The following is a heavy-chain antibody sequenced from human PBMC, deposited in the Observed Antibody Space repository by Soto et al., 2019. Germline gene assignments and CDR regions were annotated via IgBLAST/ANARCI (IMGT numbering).Heavy chain of an antibody. CDR2: ISAYNGNT. V-gene: IGHV1-18*01. D-gene: IGHD1-26*01. CDR3: ARFSRGTSGGGPYYFDY. Sequence: VASVKVSCKASGYTFTSYGISWVRQAPGQGLEWMGWISAYNGNTNYAQKLQGRVTMTTDTSTSTAYMELRSLRSDDTAVYYCARFSRGTSGGGPYYFDYWGQGTLVTVSS. CDR1: GYTFTSYG. J-gene: IGHJ4*02.